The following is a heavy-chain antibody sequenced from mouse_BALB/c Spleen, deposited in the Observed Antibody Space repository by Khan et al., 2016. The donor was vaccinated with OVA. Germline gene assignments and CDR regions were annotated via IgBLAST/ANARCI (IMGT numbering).Heavy chain of an antibody. CDR3: ARAGRWFDY. D-gene: IGHD3-3*01. J-gene: IGHJ3*01. Sequence: EVQLQESGPGLVKPSQSLSLTCSVTGYSITSGYYWNWIRQFPGNKLEWMGYITSGGSFNYSPSPKNRISITRDTSNNQFFLKLNSVTPEDTATYYCARAGRWFDYWGQGTLVTVSA. V-gene: IGHV3-6*02. CDR2: ITSGGSF. CDR1: GYSITSGYY.